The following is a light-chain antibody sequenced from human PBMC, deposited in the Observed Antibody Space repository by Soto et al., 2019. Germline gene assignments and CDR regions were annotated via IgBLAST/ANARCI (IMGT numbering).Light chain of an antibody. CDR3: SSYTTSSTRV. V-gene: IGLV2-14*01. Sequence: QSVLTQPASVSGSPGQSIAISCTGSSSDVGIYNYVSWYQQHPGKVPKLIIYEVSNRPSGVSNRFSGSKSGNTASLTISGLQAEDEADYYCSSYTTSSTRVFGTVTKLTVL. CDR2: EVS. CDR1: SSDVGIYNY. J-gene: IGLJ1*01.